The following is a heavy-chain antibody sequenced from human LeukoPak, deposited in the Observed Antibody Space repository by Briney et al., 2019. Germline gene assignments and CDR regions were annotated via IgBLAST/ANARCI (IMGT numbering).Heavy chain of an antibody. V-gene: IGHV3-33*01. CDR1: GFTFSSYG. J-gene: IGHJ4*02. CDR2: IWYDGSNK. CDR3: ARGWAGIAAAGLFDY. Sequence: PGGSLRLSCAASGFTFSSYGMHWVRQAPGKGLEWVAVIWYDGSNKYYADSVKGRFTISRDNSKNTLYLQMNSLRAEDTAVYYCARGWAGIAAAGLFDYWGQGTLVTVSS. D-gene: IGHD6-13*01.